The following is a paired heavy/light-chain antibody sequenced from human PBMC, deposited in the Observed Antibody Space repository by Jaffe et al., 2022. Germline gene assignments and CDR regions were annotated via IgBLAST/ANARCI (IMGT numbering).Light chain of an antibody. Sequence: HSVLTQPPSVSAAPGQKVTISCSGSSSNIGNNYVSWYQQLPATAPKLLIYENNKRPSGIPDRFSGSKSGTSATLDITGLQTGDEADYYCGTWDSSLSAVVFGGGTKLTVL. CDR1: SSNIGNNY. CDR2: ENN. J-gene: IGLJ2*01. V-gene: IGLV1-51*02. CDR3: GTWDSSLSAVV.
Heavy chain of an antibody. J-gene: IGHJ4*02. CDR1: GFTFGMYA. V-gene: IGHV3-23*01. CDR3: GKEWGVLPAGMVDS. Sequence: EVQVLESGGGLVQPGGSLRLSCAASGFTSGFTFGMYAMSWVRQVPGKGLEWVSGISGSGSNTYYADSVKGRFTISRDNSKSTLYLQMNSLRAEDTAIYHCGKEWGVLPAGMVDSWGQGSLVTVSS. CDR2: ISGSGSNT. D-gene: IGHD2-2*01.